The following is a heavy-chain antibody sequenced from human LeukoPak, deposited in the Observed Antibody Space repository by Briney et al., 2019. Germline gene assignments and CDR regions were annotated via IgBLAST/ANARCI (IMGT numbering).Heavy chain of an antibody. Sequence: ASVKVSCKAPGHTFADYYMHWVRQAPGQGLEWMGKINPSGGSTTYAQKFQGRVTMTRDTSTSTVYMDLSSLRSEDTAVYYCARGTSGWYSVFDYWGQGTLVTVSS. CDR3: ARGTSGWYSVFDY. D-gene: IGHD6-19*01. CDR2: INPSGGST. CDR1: GHTFADYY. J-gene: IGHJ4*02. V-gene: IGHV1-46*01.